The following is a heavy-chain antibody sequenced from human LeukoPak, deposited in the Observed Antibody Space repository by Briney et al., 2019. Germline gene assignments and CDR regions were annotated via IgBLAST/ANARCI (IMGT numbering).Heavy chain of an antibody. Sequence: GESLQISCKASGYTFTCDWIGWVRQMPGKGLEWMGIIYPGDSDTKYNAPFQGQVTISADKSISTAYLQWSSLKASDTAMYYCARHGKAARFRTWFDPWAREPWSPSPQ. V-gene: IGHV5-51*01. CDR1: GYTFTCDW. CDR2: IYPGDSDT. D-gene: IGHD6-6*01. CDR3: ARHGKAARFRTWFDP. J-gene: IGHJ5*02.